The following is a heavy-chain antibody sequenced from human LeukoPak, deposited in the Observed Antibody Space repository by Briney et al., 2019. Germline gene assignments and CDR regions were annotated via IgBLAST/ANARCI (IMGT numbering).Heavy chain of an antibody. CDR2: ISGSGGST. V-gene: IGHV3-23*01. D-gene: IGHD2/OR15-2a*01. Sequence: QPGGSLRLSCAASGFTFSSYAMSWVRQAPEKGLEWVSAISGSGGSTYYADSVKGRFTISRDNSKNTLYLQMNSLRAEDTAIYYCAREGPRGNSQFDYWGQGTLVTVSS. J-gene: IGHJ4*02. CDR1: GFTFSSYA. CDR3: AREGPRGNSQFDY.